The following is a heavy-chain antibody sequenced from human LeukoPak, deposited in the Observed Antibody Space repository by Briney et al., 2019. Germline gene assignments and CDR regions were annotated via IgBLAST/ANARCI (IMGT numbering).Heavy chain of an antibody. CDR2: INHSGST. CDR3: ARGWLVVGAIDY. D-gene: IGHD6-6*01. CDR1: GGSFSGYY. Sequence: SETLSLTCAVYGGSFSGYYWSWIRQPPGKGLEWIGEINHSGSTNYNPSLKSRVTISVDTSKNQFSLKLSSVTAADTAVYYCARGWLVVGAIDYWGQGTLVTVSS. V-gene: IGHV4-34*01. J-gene: IGHJ4*02.